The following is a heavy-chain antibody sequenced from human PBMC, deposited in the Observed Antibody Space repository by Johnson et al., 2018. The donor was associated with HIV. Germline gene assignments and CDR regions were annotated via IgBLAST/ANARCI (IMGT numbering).Heavy chain of an antibody. D-gene: IGHD1-26*01. CDR2: IKQDGSND. V-gene: IGHV3-7*01. Sequence: VQLVESGGGLVQPGGSLRLSCAASGFTFSSYAMSWVRQAPGKGLEWVANIKQDGSNDYYADSVKGRSTISRDTSENPLYLQRNSLAAEDTAVYYCASREVGAKSEHAFDIWGQGTMVTVSS. CDR3: ASREVGAKSEHAFDI. CDR1: GFTFSSYA. J-gene: IGHJ3*02.